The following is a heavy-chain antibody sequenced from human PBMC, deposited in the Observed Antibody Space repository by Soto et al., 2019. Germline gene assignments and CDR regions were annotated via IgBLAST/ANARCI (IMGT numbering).Heavy chain of an antibody. Sequence: QVQLVQSGAEMKKPGASFKVSCRTSGYTFSGFYIHWVRQAPGQGLESMGWIYPDSGGTDYAQKFQGRVTMTRDTSISTAYMELSRLRSDDTAVYYCRVTGVSEVDYWGQGTLVTVSS. J-gene: IGHJ4*02. V-gene: IGHV1-2*02. CDR2: IYPDSGGT. CDR1: GYTFSGFY. CDR3: RVTGVSEVDY. D-gene: IGHD2-8*01.